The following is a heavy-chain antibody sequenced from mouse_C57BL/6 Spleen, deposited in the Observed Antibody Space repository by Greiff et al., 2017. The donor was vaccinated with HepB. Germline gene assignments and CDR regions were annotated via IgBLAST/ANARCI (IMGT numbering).Heavy chain of an antibody. V-gene: IGHV5-16*01. J-gene: IGHJ1*03. D-gene: IGHD1-1*01. Sequence: EVHLVESEGGLVQPGSSMKLSCTASGFTFSDYYMAWVRQVPEKGLEWVANINYDGSSTYYLDSLKSRFIISRDNAKNILYLQMSSLKSEDTATYYCARDREGIYGGYFDVWGTGTTVTVSS. CDR2: INYDGSST. CDR3: ARDREGIYGGYFDV. CDR1: GFTFSDYY.